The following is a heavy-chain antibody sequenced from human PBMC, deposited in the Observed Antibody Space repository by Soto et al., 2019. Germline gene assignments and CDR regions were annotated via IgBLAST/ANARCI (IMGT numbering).Heavy chain of an antibody. CDR2: ISGSGGSK. D-gene: IGHD1-26*01. Sequence: EVQLLESGGGLVQPGGSLRLSCAASGFTFSSYAMRWVRQVPVKGLEWVSAISGSGGSKYYADSVKGRFTISRDNSKNTLYLQMTSLRAEDTAVYYCARRGSGSYYGYWGQGTLVTVSS. J-gene: IGHJ4*02. CDR3: ARRGSGSYYGY. CDR1: GFTFSSYA. V-gene: IGHV3-23*01.